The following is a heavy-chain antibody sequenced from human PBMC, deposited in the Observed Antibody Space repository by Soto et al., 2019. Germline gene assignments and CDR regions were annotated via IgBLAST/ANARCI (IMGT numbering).Heavy chain of an antibody. Sequence: SVKVSCKASGGTFSSYAISWVRQAPGQGLEWMGGIISIFGTANYAQKFQGRVTITADESTSTAYMELSSLRSEDTAVYYCARDLKSDIVGATMGFDYWGQGTLVTVSS. J-gene: IGHJ4*02. CDR1: GGTFSSYA. CDR3: ARDLKSDIVGATMGFDY. V-gene: IGHV1-69*13. D-gene: IGHD1-26*01. CDR2: IISIFGTA.